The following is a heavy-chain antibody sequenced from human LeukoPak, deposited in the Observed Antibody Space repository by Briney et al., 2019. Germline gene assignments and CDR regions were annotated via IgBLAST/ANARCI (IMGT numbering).Heavy chain of an antibody. CDR3: AREPYSNYAIDY. CDR1: GGSISSYY. CDR2: IYYSGST. J-gene: IGHJ4*02. D-gene: IGHD4-11*01. V-gene: IGHV4-59*12. Sequence: SETLSLTCTVSGGSISSYYWSWIRQPPGKGLEWIGYIYYSGSTNYNPSLKSRVTISVDTSKNQFSLKLSSVTATDTAVYYCAREPYSNYAIDYWGQGTLVTVSS.